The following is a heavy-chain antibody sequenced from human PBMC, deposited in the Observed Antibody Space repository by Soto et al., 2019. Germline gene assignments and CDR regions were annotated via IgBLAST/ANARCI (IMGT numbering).Heavy chain of an antibody. J-gene: IGHJ4*02. CDR1: GFTFSNYW. CDR3: ARGGWRSYYLVY. CDR2: VNSDGTST. V-gene: IGHV3-74*01. D-gene: IGHD6-19*01. Sequence: EVQLVESGGGLVQPGGSLRLSCAVSGFTFSNYWMHWVRQAPGEGLVWVSRVNSDGTSTNHADSVKGRITISRDNAKNTVYLQVNSLRAEDTAVYYCARGGWRSYYLVYWCQGTVVTVSS.